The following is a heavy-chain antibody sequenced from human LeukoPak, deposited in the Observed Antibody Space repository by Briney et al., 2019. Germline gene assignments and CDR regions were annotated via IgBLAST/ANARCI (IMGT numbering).Heavy chain of an antibody. D-gene: IGHD6-6*01. CDR1: GGSFSGYY. CDR3: AGALVPRWFDH. CDR2: INHSGST. J-gene: IGHJ5*02. Sequence: SETLSLTCAVYGGSFSGYYWSWIRQPPGKGLEWIGEINHSGSTNHNPSLKSRVTISVDTSKNQFSLKLSSVTAADTAVYYCAGALVPRWFDHWGQGTLVTVSS. V-gene: IGHV4-34*01.